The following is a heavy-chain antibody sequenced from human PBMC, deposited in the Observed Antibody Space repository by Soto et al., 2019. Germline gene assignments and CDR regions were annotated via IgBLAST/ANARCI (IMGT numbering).Heavy chain of an antibody. CDR1: GFYFSTHW. CDR2: IDDDGSST. J-gene: IGHJ6*02. V-gene: IGHV3-74*01. Sequence: LRLSCAASGFYFSTHWMHLVRQAPFNGLEWVARIDDDGSSTRYADSVKGRFTISRDNAKNIVYLEMTSLRTEDTAVYFCARRLELPLGASLYYYGMDVWGQGTTVTVSS. D-gene: IGHD1-7*01. CDR3: ARRLELPLGASLYYYGMDV.